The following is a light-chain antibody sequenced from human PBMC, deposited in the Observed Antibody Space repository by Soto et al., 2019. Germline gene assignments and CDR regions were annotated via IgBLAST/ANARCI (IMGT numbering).Light chain of an antibody. J-gene: IGLJ1*01. V-gene: IGLV2-14*01. Sequence: QSALTQPASVSGSPGQSITISCTGTSSDVGGYDYVSWYQQHPGKAPTLLIYDVINRPSGVSFRFSGSKSGNTASLTISGLQAEDEAEYYCSSYTRSSISVFGTGPKVTVL. CDR3: SSYTRSSISV. CDR2: DVI. CDR1: SSDVGGYDY.